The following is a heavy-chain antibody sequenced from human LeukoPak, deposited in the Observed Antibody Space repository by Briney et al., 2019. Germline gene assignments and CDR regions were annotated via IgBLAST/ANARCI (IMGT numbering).Heavy chain of an antibody. CDR2: ISDSGST. J-gene: IGHJ5*02. CDR3: ASAGSYCSGGSCYDNWFDP. D-gene: IGHD2-15*01. CDR1: GGSISSYY. V-gene: IGHV4-59*01. Sequence: SETLSLTCAVSGGSISSYYWSWIRQPPGKGLEWIGHISDSGSTKYNPSLKSRVTISVDTSKNQFSLSLSSVTAAGTAVYYCASAGSYCSGGSCYDNWFDPWGQGILVTVSS.